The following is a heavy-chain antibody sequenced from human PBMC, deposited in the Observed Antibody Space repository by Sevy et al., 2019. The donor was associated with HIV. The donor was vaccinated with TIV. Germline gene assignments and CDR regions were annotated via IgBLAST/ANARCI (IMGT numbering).Heavy chain of an antibody. CDR2: IYYSGST. V-gene: IGHV4-31*03. CDR3: ARDRENYFDY. CDR1: GGSISSGGYY. J-gene: IGHJ4*02. Sequence: SEILSLTCTVSGGSISSGGYYWSWIRQHPGKGLEWIGYIYYSGSTYYNPSLKSRVTISVDTSKNQFSLKLSSVTAADTAVYYCARDRENYFDYWGQGTLVTVSS.